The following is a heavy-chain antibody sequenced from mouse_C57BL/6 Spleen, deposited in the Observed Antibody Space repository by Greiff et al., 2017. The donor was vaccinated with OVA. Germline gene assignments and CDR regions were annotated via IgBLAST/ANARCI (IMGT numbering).Heavy chain of an antibody. CDR2: ISDGGSYT. CDR3: ARNLYYFDY. J-gene: IGHJ2*01. V-gene: IGHV5-4*01. Sequence: EVQVVESGGGLVKPGGSLKLSCAASGFTFSSYAMSWVRQTPEKRLEWVATISDGGSYTYYPDNVKGRFTISRDNAKNNLYLQMSHLKSEDTAMYYCARNLYYFDYWGQGTTLTVSS. CDR1: GFTFSSYA.